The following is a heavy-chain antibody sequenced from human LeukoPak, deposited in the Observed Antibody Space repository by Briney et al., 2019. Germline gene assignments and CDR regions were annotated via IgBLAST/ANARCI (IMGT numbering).Heavy chain of an antibody. CDR3: ARAGHIVVGPDY. Sequence: GGSLRLSCSASGFPFSSYAMHWVRQAPGKGLECVSSISGTGGSTYYADSVKGRFTISRDNAKNSLYLQMNSLRAEDTAVYYCARAGHIVVGPDYWGQGTLVTVSS. CDR2: ISGTGGST. V-gene: IGHV3-21*01. J-gene: IGHJ4*02. CDR1: GFPFSSYA. D-gene: IGHD2-21*01.